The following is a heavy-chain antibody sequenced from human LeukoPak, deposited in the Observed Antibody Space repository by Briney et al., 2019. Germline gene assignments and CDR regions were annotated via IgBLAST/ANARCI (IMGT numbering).Heavy chain of an antibody. CDR3: VRQYSSGWTYYFGMDV. D-gene: IGHD6-19*01. Sequence: SQTLSLTCAISGDSVSSNSGAWHWIRQSPSRGLEWLGRTYYRSKWYNDYAVSVKSRIIVNPDTPKNQFSLQLNSVTPEDTAVYYCVRQYSSGWTYYFGMDVWGQGTTVTVSS. CDR1: GDSVSSNSGA. V-gene: IGHV6-1*01. J-gene: IGHJ6*02. CDR2: TYYRSKWYN.